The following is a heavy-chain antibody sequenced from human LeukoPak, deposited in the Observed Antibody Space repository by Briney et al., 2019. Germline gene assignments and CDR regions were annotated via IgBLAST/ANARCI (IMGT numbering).Heavy chain of an antibody. D-gene: IGHD1-26*01. V-gene: IGHV4-39*07. CDR1: GGSISSSSYY. J-gene: IGHJ5*02. CDR2: LYTSGST. Sequence: PSETLSLTCTVSGGSISSSSYYWGWIRQPPGKGLEWIGRLYTSGSTNYNPSLKSRVTMSVDTSKNQFSLKLTSVTAADTAVYYCSRGGYYDYTYLDPWGQGTLVTVSS. CDR3: SRGGYYDYTYLDP.